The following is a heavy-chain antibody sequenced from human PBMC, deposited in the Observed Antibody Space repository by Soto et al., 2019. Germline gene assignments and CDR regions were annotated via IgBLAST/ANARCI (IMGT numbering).Heavy chain of an antibody. CDR1: GGTFSSYA. CDR3: ARGGESVVVPAAPFDY. CDR2: IIPICGTA. V-gene: IGHV1-69*01. Sequence: QVQLVQSGAEVKKPGSSVKVSCKASGGTFSSYAISWVRQAPGQGLEWMGGIIPICGTANYAQKFQGRVTITADESTSTAYMELSRLRSEDTAVYYCARGGESVVVPAAPFDYWGQGTLVTVSS. D-gene: IGHD2-2*01. J-gene: IGHJ4*02.